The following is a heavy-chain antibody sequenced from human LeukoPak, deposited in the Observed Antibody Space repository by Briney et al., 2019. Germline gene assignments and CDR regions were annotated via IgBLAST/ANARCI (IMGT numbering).Heavy chain of an antibody. V-gene: IGHV3-7*03. J-gene: IGHJ4*02. CDR1: GFTFSRYW. CDR2: IKQGGGEI. CDR3: ARDGFGTGSN. Sequence: GGSLRLSCAASGFTFSRYWMSWVRQVPRKGLEWVANIKQGGGEIYYVDSVKGRFTISRDNAKNSLYLQMNSLRAEDTAVYYCARDGFGTGSNWGQGTLVTVSS. D-gene: IGHD3-16*01.